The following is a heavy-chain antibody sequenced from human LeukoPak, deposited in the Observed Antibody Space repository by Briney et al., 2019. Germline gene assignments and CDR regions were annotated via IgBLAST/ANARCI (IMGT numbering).Heavy chain of an antibody. CDR2: IYYSGST. CDR1: GGSISSYY. V-gene: IGHV4-59*01. J-gene: IGHJ4*02. D-gene: IGHD3-10*01. Sequence: SETLSLTCTVSGGSISSYYWSWIRQPPGKGLEWIGYIYYSGSTNYNPSLKSRVTISVDTSKNQFSLKLSSVTAADTAVYYCARYGGAGDYYFDYWGRGTLVTVSS. CDR3: ARYGGAGDYYFDY.